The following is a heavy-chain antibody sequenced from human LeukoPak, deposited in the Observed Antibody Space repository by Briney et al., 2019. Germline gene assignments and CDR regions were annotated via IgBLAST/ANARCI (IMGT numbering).Heavy chain of an antibody. J-gene: IGHJ5*02. V-gene: IGHV4-31*03. D-gene: IGHD2-15*01. CDR1: GGSISSGGNY. Sequence: SETLSLTCTVSGGSISSGGNYWSWIRQSPGKGLEWIGYINYSGSTYYNPSLKSRVTISVDTSKNQFSLKLSSVTAADTAVYYCARVGRSGGSRWTGWFDPWGQGTLVTVSS. CDR3: ARVGRSGGSRWTGWFDP. CDR2: INYSGST.